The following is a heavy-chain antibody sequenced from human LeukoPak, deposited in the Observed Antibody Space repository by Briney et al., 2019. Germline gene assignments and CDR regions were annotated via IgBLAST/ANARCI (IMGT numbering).Heavy chain of an antibody. V-gene: IGHV4-59*01. D-gene: IGHD6-13*01. CDR3: ARVSSSSWFAPFDY. CDR2: IYYSGST. J-gene: IGHJ4*02. Sequence: SETLSLTCTVSGGPINRYYWTWIRQPPGKGLEWIGYIYYSGSTNYNPSLKNRVTISVDTSKNLFSLKLSSVTAADTAVYYCARVSSSSWFAPFDYWGQGTLVTVSS. CDR1: GGPINRYY.